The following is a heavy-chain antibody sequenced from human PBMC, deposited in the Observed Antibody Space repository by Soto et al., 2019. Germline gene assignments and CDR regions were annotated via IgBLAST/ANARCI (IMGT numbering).Heavy chain of an antibody. CDR3: ARGDILTGYYLY. V-gene: IGHV4-59*01. J-gene: IGHJ4*02. CDR1: GCSISSYY. D-gene: IGHD3-9*01. CDR2: IYYSGST. Sequence: SETLSLTCTVSGCSISSYYWSWIRQPPGKGLEWIGYIYYSGSTNYNPSLKSRVTISVDTSKNQFSLKLSSVTAADTAVYYCARGDILTGYYLYWGQGTLVTVSS.